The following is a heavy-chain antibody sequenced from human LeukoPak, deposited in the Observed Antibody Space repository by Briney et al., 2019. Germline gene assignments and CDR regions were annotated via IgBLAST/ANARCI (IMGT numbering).Heavy chain of an antibody. CDR1: GYTFTSYG. V-gene: IGHV1-18*01. Sequence: ASVKVSCKASGYTFTSYGISWVRQAPGQGLEGMGWISAYNGNTNYAQKLQGRVTMTTDTSTSTAYMELRSLRSDDTAVYYCGRLGYCSGSSCPTSYYNWFDPWGQGTLVTVSS. J-gene: IGHJ5*02. D-gene: IGHD2-15*01. CDR3: GRLGYCSGSSCPTSYYNWFDP. CDR2: ISAYNGNT.